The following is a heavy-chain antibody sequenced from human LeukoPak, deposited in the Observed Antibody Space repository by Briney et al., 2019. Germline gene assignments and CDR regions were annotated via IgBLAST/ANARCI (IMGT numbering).Heavy chain of an antibody. CDR1: GGSISSSSYY. CDR3: ARLVMVRGVIAFDI. CDR2: IYYSGST. J-gene: IGHJ3*02. D-gene: IGHD3-10*01. V-gene: IGHV4-39*01. Sequence: SETLSLTCTVSGGSISSSSYYWGWIRQPPGKGLEWIGSIYYSGSTYYNPSLKSRVTISVDTSKNQFSLKLSSVTAADTAVYYCARLVMVRGVIAFDIWGQGTMVTVSS.